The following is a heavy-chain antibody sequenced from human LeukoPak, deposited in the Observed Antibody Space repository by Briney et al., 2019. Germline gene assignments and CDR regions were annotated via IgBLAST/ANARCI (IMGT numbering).Heavy chain of an antibody. D-gene: IGHD3-22*01. CDR3: ARASRFSSSGYTRYYYYYGMDV. J-gene: IGHJ6*02. CDR1: GYTFTSYY. V-gene: IGHV1-46*01. CDR2: INPSGGST. Sequence: GASVKVSCKASGYTFTSYYMHWVRQAPGQGLEWMGIINPSGGSTSYAQKFQGRVTMTRDTSTSTVYMELSSLRSEDTAVYYCARASRFSSSGYTRYYYYYGMDVWGQGTTVTVSS.